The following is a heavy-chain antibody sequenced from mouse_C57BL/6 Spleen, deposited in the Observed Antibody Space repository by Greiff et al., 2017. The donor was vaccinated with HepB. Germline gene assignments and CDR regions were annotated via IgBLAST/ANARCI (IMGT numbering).Heavy chain of an antibody. CDR2: IDPDTGGT. D-gene: IGHD1-1*01. V-gene: IGHV1-15*01. CDR3: TRWSGSSSYFDY. CDR1: GYKFTDYE. J-gene: IGHJ2*01. Sequence: VQLQESGAELVRPGASVTLSCKASGYKFTDYEMHWVKQTPVHGLEWIGAIDPDTGGTAYNQKFKGKAILTADKSSSTAYMELLSLTSEDSAVYYCTRWSGSSSYFDYWGQGTTLTVSS.